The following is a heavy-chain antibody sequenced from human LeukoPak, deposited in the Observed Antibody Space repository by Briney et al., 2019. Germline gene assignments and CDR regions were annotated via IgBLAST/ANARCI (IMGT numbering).Heavy chain of an antibody. CDR1: GYSFTSQD. D-gene: IGHD2-21*02. CDR3: ARERRTAKSHYFDY. V-gene: IGHV1-3*03. Sequence: GASVKVSCKTSGYSFTSQDMHWVRQAPGQSLEWMGCINPGNGDTKYSREFQGRVTITRDTSATTAYMELSSLRSDDMAVYYCARERRTAKSHYFDYWGQGTLVTVSS. J-gene: IGHJ4*02. CDR2: INPGNGDT.